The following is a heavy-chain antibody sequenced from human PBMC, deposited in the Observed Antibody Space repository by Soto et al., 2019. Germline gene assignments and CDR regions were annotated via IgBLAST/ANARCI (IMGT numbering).Heavy chain of an antibody. CDR2: INHSGNT. J-gene: IGHJ4*02. Sequence: PSETLSLTCAVYGGSLSGYFWTWIRQPPGKGLEWIGEINHSGNTNYNPSLKSRVTISVDTSENEFSLRLTSVTAADTAVYYCVRGQWLPRGEYWGQGTLVTVSS. V-gene: IGHV4-34*01. CDR3: VRGQWLPRGEY. CDR1: GGSLSGYF. D-gene: IGHD6-19*01.